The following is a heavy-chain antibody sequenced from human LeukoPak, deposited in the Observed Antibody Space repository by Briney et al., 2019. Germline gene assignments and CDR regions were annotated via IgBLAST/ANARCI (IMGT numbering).Heavy chain of an antibody. Sequence: PSETLSLTCAVYGGSFSGYYWSWIRQPPGKGLEWIGSIYYSGSTYYNPSLKSRVTISVDTSKNQFSLKLSSVTAADTAVYYCAREYYYDSSGYRYWGQGTLVTVSS. V-gene: IGHV4-34*01. D-gene: IGHD3-22*01. CDR2: IYYSGST. CDR3: AREYYYDSSGYRY. CDR1: GGSFSGYY. J-gene: IGHJ4*02.